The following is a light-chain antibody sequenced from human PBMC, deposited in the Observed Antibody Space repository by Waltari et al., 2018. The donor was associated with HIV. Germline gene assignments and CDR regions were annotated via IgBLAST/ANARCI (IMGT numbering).Light chain of an antibody. CDR3: QQYGSSPGGT. V-gene: IGKV3-20*01. Sequence: EIVLTQSPGTLSLSPGERATLSCRASQSVSSSYLAWYQQKPGQAPRLLIYGASSRATGIPDRCSGSGSGTDFTLTISRLEPEDFAVYYCQQYGSSPGGTFGQGTKLEIK. CDR1: QSVSSSY. CDR2: GAS. J-gene: IGKJ2*02.